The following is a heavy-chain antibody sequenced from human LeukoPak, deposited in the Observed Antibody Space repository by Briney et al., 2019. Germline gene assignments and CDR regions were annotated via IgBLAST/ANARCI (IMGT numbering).Heavy chain of an antibody. CDR2: IYTGDCDT. Sequence: GASLKISCKGSGYSFNSYWIGLVRQMPGKGLELMRIIYTGDCDTRYRPSFQGQVTISAAKSSRSAFQQWSSRKASTTAMYYCGTHGGSYYPSSFDYWSQGTLVTVHS. J-gene: IGHJ4*02. D-gene: IGHD1-26*01. CDR1: GYSFNSYW. V-gene: IGHV5-51*01. CDR3: GTHGGSYYPSSFDY.